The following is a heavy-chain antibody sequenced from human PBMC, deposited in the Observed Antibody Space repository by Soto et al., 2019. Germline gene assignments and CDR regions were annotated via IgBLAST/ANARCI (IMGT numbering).Heavy chain of an antibody. CDR2: ISAYNGNT. CDR3: ARDLAAAGPFDC. CDR1: GYTFTNYA. V-gene: IGHV1-18*01. Sequence: QVQLVQSGAEVKKPGASVKVSCKASGYTFTNYAFSWVPQAPGQGLEWMGWISAYNGNTNYQQKLQGRVTMTTDTSTSTAYMELRSLRSDDTAVYYCARDLAAAGPFDCWGQGTLVTVSS. J-gene: IGHJ4*02. D-gene: IGHD6-13*01.